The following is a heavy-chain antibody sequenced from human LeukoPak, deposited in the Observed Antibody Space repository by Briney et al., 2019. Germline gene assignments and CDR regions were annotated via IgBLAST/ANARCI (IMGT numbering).Heavy chain of an antibody. Sequence: QPGGSLRISCAASGFTFSSYSMNWVRQAPGKGLEWVSYISSSSSTIYYADSVKGRFTISRDNAKNSLYLQMNSLRDEDTAVYYCARDSSYYDILTGYQPQDVWGQGPTVTVSS. CDR3: ARDSSYYDILTGYQPQDV. V-gene: IGHV3-48*02. J-gene: IGHJ6*01. CDR1: GFTFSSYS. CDR2: ISSSSSTI. D-gene: IGHD3-9*01.